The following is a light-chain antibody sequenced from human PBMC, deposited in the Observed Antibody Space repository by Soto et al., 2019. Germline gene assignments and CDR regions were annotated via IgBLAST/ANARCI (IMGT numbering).Light chain of an antibody. CDR2: GAS. V-gene: IGKV3-15*01. CDR3: QQYNNWPIT. CDR1: QTVGSN. J-gene: IGKJ5*01. Sequence: EIVMTQSPATLSVSPGEGAALSCRASQTVGSNLAWYQQKPGQAPRLLISGASTRATGVPARFSGSGSGTEFTLTIGRLQSEDFAVYYCQQYNNWPITFGQGTRLEIK.